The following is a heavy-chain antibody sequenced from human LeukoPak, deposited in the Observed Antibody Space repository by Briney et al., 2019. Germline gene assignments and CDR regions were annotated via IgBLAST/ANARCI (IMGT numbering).Heavy chain of an antibody. V-gene: IGHV3-48*03. J-gene: IGHJ4*01. Sequence: GGSLRLSCTGSGFTFSTYTMNWVRQAPGKGLEWIAYISSSGSTTKYADSVKGRFTMSRDNAKNAVYMEMNSLRVEDTAVYYCARDRGWDGYGYAFLDYWGHGTLVTVSS. D-gene: IGHD5-12*01. CDR1: GFTFSTYT. CDR3: ARDRGWDGYGYAFLDY. CDR2: ISSSGSTT.